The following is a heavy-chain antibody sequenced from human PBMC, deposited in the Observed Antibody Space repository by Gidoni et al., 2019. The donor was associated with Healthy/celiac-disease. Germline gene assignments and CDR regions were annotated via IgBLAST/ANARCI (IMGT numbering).Heavy chain of an antibody. CDR1: GGAISSGDYY. Sequence: QVQLQESGPGLVKPSQTLSLTCTVSGGAISSGDYYWSWIRQPPGKGLEWIGYIYYSGSTYYNPSLKSRVTISVDTSKNQFSLKLSSVTAADTAVYYCARSHYDFWSGYHNWFDPWGQGTLVTVSS. J-gene: IGHJ5*02. V-gene: IGHV4-30-4*01. CDR2: IYYSGST. D-gene: IGHD3-3*01. CDR3: ARSHYDFWSGYHNWFDP.